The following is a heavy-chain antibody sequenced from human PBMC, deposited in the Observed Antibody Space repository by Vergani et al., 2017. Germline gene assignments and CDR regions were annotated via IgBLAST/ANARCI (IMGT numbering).Heavy chain of an antibody. J-gene: IGHJ4*02. CDR2: ISWNSGSI. Sequence: EVQLVESGGGLVQPGRSLSLSCAASGFTFDDYAMHWVRQAPGKGLEWVSGISWNSGSIGYADSVKGRFTISRDNAKNSLYLQMNSLRAEDTALYYCAKATYSSTKGRFDYWGQGTLVTVSS. CDR1: GFTFDDYA. CDR3: AKATYSSTKGRFDY. V-gene: IGHV3-9*01. D-gene: IGHD5-18*01.